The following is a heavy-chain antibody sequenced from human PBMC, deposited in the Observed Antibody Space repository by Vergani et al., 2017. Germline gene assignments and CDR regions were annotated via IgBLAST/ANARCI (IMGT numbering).Heavy chain of an antibody. Sequence: QVQLVQSGAEVKKPGASVKVSCKASGYTFTSYYMHWVRQAPGQGLEWMGIINPSGGNTSYAQKFQGRVTMTRDTSTSTVYMELSSLRSEDTAVYYCARDGPFYDFWSGYPNNYYYYYMDVWGKGTTVTVSS. CDR1: GYTFTSYY. CDR3: ARDGPFYDFWSGYPNNYYYYYMDV. CDR2: INPSGGNT. J-gene: IGHJ6*03. D-gene: IGHD3-3*01. V-gene: IGHV1-46*01.